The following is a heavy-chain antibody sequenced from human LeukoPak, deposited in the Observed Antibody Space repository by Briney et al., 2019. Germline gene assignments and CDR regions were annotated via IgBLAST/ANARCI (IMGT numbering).Heavy chain of an antibody. D-gene: IGHD3-10*01. CDR1: DGSISNYY. CDR2: VYHSGRT. J-gene: IGHJ5*02. V-gene: IGHV4-59*12. CDR3: ARDRGSGSYYRSPWFDP. Sequence: PSETLSLTCTVSDGSISNYYWNWVRQPPGTGLEWIGYVYHSGRTYYNPSLKSRVTISVDTSKNQFSLKLSSVTAADTAVYYCARDRGSGSYYRSPWFDPWGQGTLVTVSS.